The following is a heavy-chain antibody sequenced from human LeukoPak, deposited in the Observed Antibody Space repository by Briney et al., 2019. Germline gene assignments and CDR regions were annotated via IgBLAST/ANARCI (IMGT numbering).Heavy chain of an antibody. Sequence: GASVKVSCKASGYTFTSYGISWVRQAPGQGLEWMGWISAYNGNTNYAQKLQGRVTMTTDTSTSTAYMELRSLRSDDTAVYYCARHIYYGSGSYGHGFDPWGQGTLVTVSS. D-gene: IGHD3-10*01. CDR2: ISAYNGNT. V-gene: IGHV1-18*01. J-gene: IGHJ5*02. CDR1: GYTFTSYG. CDR3: ARHIYYGSGSYGHGFDP.